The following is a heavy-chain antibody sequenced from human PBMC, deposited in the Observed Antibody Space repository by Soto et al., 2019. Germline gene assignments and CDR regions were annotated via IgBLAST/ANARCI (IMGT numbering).Heavy chain of an antibody. CDR1: GFTFSSYA. CDR2: ISYDGSNK. V-gene: IGHV3-30-3*01. CDR3: AQGPLPISTTLWFDY. D-gene: IGHD2-2*01. Sequence: QVQLVESGGGVVQPGRSLRLSCAASGFTFSSYAMHWVRQAPGKGLEWVAVISYDGSNKYYADSVKGRFTISRDNSKNTLYLQMNSLRAEDTAVYYCAQGPLPISTTLWFDYGGQGTLVTVSS. J-gene: IGHJ4*02.